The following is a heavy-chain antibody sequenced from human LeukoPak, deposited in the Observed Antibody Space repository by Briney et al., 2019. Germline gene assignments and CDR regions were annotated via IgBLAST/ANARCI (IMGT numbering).Heavy chain of an antibody. CDR1: GYTFTSYG. V-gene: IGHV1-18*01. J-gene: IGHJ3*02. CDR3: ARESKYYDSSGHYHSGEAFDI. Sequence: ASVKVSCKASGYTFTSYGISWVRQAPGQGLEWMGWISAYNGNTNYAQKLQGRVTMTTDTSTSTAYMELRSLRSDDTAVYYCARESKYYDSSGHYHSGEAFDIWGQGTMVTVSS. CDR2: ISAYNGNT. D-gene: IGHD3-22*01.